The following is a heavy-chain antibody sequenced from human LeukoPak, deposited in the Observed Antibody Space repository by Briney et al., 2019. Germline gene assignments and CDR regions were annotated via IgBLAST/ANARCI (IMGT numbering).Heavy chain of an antibody. D-gene: IGHD4-17*01. CDR1: GFTLSSYG. Sequence: PGGSLRLSCAAPGFTLSSYGRSWVRQAPGKGLEWVSAISGSGGSTYYAESVKGRFTISRDNSKNTLYLQMNTLRPQSTAVYYCANTVTAVTTLPFDYWGQGTLVTVSS. CDR2: ISGSGGST. V-gene: IGHV3-23*01. CDR3: ANTVTAVTTLPFDY. J-gene: IGHJ4*02.